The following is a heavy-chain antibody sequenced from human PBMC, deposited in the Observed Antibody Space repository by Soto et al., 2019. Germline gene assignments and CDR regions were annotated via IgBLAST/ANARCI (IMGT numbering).Heavy chain of an antibody. CDR3: ARGGYTSSWLHDV. J-gene: IGHJ6*02. Sequence: PSQTLSLTCAISGDSVSSNSAAWNWIRQSPSRGLEWLGRTYYRSKWYYDYAVSVKSRITINPDTSKNQFSLQLTSVTPDDTGVYYCARGGYTSSWLHDVWGQGTTVTVSS. D-gene: IGHD6-13*01. CDR1: GDSVSSNSAA. V-gene: IGHV6-1*01. CDR2: TYYRSKWYY.